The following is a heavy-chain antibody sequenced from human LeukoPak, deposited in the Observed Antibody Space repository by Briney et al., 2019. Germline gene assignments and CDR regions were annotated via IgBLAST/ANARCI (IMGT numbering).Heavy chain of an antibody. J-gene: IGHJ5*02. CDR3: AREITIFGVVIFDP. D-gene: IGHD3-3*01. V-gene: IGHV4-61*02. CDR2: IYTSGST. CDR1: GGSISSGSYY. Sequence: SQTLSLTCTVSGGSISSGSYYWSWIRQPAGKGLEWLGRIYTSGSTNYNPSLKSRVTISVDTSKNQFSLKLSSVTAADTAVYYCAREITIFGVVIFDPWGQGTLVTVSS.